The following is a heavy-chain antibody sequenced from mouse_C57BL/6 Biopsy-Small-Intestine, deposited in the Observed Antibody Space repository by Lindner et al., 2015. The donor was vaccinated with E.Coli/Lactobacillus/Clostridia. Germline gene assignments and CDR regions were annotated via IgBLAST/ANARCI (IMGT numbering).Heavy chain of an antibody. CDR2: IYPGDGDT. V-gene: IGHV1-82*01. Sequence: VQLQESGPELVKPGASVKISCKASGYAFSSSWMNWVKQRPGKGLEWIGRIYPGDGDTNYNGKFKGKATLTADKSSSTAYMQLSSLTSEDSAVYFCARRGSSHAMDYWGQGTSVTVSS. CDR1: GYAFSSSW. J-gene: IGHJ4*01. CDR3: ARRGSSHAMDY.